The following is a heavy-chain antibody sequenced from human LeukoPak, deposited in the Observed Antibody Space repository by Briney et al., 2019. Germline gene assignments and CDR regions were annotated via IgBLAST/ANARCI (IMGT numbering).Heavy chain of an antibody. CDR2: INHSGST. Sequence: SETLSLTCAVYGGSFSGYYWGWIRQPPGKGLEWIGEINHSGSTNYNPSLKSRVTISVDTSKNQFSLKLSSVTAADTAVYYCARWLYRGVYYYYYYMDVWGKGTTVTVSS. V-gene: IGHV4-34*01. CDR3: ARWLYRGVYYYYYYMDV. CDR1: GGSFSGYY. J-gene: IGHJ6*03. D-gene: IGHD3-22*01.